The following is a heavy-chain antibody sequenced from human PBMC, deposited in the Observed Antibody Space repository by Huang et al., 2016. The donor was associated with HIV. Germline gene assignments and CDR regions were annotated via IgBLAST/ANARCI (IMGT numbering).Heavy chain of an antibody. Sequence: QLQLQGSGPGLVKPSETLSLTCTVSGGSITSSSYYWGWIRQPPGKGREWVGSIYYSGSTDYNRSLKSRVTVSVDTSKNQFSLKLSAVTAADTAVYYCARHFSYYDSSGYTPWDAFDIWGQGTMVTVSS. CDR2: IYYSGST. CDR3: ARHFSYYDSSGYTPWDAFDI. D-gene: IGHD3-22*01. J-gene: IGHJ3*02. CDR1: GGSITSSSYY. V-gene: IGHV4-39*01.